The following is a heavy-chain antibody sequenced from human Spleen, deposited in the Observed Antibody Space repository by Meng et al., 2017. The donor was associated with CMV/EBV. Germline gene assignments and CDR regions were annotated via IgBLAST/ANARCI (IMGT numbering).Heavy chain of an antibody. Sequence: GESLKISCAAPGFTFDDYGMSWVRQAPGKGLEWVSGINWNGGSTGYADSVKGRFTISRDNAKNSLYLQMNSLRAEDTAVYYCAKDRFLEWLGGLYYYGMDVWGQGTTVTVS. D-gene: IGHD3-3*01. CDR3: AKDRFLEWLGGLYYYGMDV. V-gene: IGHV3-20*04. J-gene: IGHJ6*02. CDR2: INWNGGST. CDR1: GFTFDDYG.